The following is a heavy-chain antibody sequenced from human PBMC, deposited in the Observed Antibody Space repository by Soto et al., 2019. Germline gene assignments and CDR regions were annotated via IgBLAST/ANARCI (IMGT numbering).Heavy chain of an antibody. CDR1: VYTFTSYY. Sequence: XSVKVSCKASVYTFTSYYMHWVRQAPGQGLEWMGIINPSGGSTSYAQKFQGRVTMTRDTSTSTVYMELSSLRSEDTAVYYCARDKLGYYYDSSGYFERKNWFDPWGQGTLVTGSS. CDR3: ARDKLGYYYDSSGYFERKNWFDP. D-gene: IGHD3-22*01. CDR2: INPSGGST. J-gene: IGHJ5*02. V-gene: IGHV1-46*01.